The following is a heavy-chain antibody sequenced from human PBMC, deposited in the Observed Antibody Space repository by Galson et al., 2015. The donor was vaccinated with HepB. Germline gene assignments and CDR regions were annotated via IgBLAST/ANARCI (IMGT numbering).Heavy chain of an antibody. J-gene: IGHJ1*01. CDR1: GYSFTSYW. Sequence: QSGAEVKKPGESLKISCKGSGYSFTSYWIGWVRQMPGKGLEWMGIIYPGDSDTRYSPSFQGQVTISADKSISTAYLQWSSLKASDTAMYCCARVETIITTAEYFQHWGQGTLVTVSS. CDR2: IYPGDSDT. V-gene: IGHV5-51*03. CDR3: ARVETIITTAEYFQH. D-gene: IGHD3-10*01.